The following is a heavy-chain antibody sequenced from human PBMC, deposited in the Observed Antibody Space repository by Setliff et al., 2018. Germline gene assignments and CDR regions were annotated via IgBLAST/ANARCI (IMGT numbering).Heavy chain of an antibody. CDR2: IYSGDRNT. J-gene: IGHJ4*02. CDR1: GFTFSTYA. V-gene: IGHV3-23*03. CDR3: VGAGTCSY. Sequence: GGSLRLSCAASGFTFSTYAMSWVRQAPGKGLEWVSTIYSGDRNTFYTDSVKGRFTIFRDGSKNTLYLQMTSLRTEDTAVYYCVGAGTCSYWGQGTLVTVSS. D-gene: IGHD3-10*02.